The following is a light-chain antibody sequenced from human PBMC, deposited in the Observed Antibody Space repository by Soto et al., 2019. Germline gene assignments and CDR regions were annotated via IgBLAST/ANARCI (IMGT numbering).Light chain of an antibody. CDR1: QILDDW. V-gene: IGKV1-5*03. CDR2: KAS. CDR3: QNYNGYAKYT. Sequence: DTLMTQSPSTLSASVGDRVTITCRASQILDDWVAWYQQKPGKPPRLLIYKASSLAIGVPSRFSGSGTGTFFTLTITSLQPDDFATYYCQNYNGYAKYTFGQGTRLDIK. J-gene: IGKJ2*01.